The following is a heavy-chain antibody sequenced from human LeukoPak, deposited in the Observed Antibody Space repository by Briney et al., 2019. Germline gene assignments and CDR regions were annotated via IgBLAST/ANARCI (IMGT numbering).Heavy chain of an antibody. D-gene: IGHD5-24*01. CDR3: AAVEMATIDY. CDR1: GGSISSYY. Sequence: SETLSRTCTVSGGSISSYYWSWIRQPPGKGLEWIGYIYYSGSTNYNPSLKSRVTISVDTSKNQFSLKLSSVTAADTAVYYCAAVEMATIDYWGQGTLVTVSS. V-gene: IGHV4-59*01. J-gene: IGHJ4*02. CDR2: IYYSGST.